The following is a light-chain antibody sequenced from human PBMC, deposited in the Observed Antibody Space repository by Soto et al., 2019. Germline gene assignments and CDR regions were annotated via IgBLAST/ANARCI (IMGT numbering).Light chain of an antibody. Sequence: DIVLTQSPATLSLSPGERATLSCRASQSISSYLAWYQQRPGQAPRLLISDASNRATGIPARFSGSGSGTDFTLTISSLEPEDFAVYYCQQRSNWPPAFGPGTKVDI. V-gene: IGKV3-11*01. CDR2: DAS. J-gene: IGKJ1*01. CDR3: QQRSNWPPA. CDR1: QSISSY.